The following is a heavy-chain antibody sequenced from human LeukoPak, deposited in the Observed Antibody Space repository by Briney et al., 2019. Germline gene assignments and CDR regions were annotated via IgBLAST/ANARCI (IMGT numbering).Heavy chain of an antibody. V-gene: IGHV4-59*08. CDR3: ARHSNYGSGSYYRYWFDP. D-gene: IGHD3-10*01. Sequence: SETLSLTCTDSGGAISSYYWTSIRQPPPKGLPWIAYIYYSGSTNYNPSLKSRVTISVDTSKNQFSLKLSSVTAADAAVYYCARHSNYGSGSYYRYWFDPWGQGTLVTVSS. CDR2: IYYSGST. CDR1: GGAISSYY. J-gene: IGHJ5*02.